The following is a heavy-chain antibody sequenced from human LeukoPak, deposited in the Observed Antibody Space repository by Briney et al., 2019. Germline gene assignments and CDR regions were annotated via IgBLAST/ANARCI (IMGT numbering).Heavy chain of an antibody. J-gene: IGHJ3*02. D-gene: IGHD3-16*01. V-gene: IGHV3-21*03. CDR3: ARGDDSQQRNDALDI. CDR1: GFTFGTYA. CDR2: ISRHSADI. Sequence: KPGGSLRLSCVASGFTFGTYAMNWVRQAPGKGLDWVSSISRHSADIYYADSVRGRFTISRDNAKNSVFLQMNSLRAEDTAVYYCARGDDSQQRNDALDIWGQGTMVTVSS.